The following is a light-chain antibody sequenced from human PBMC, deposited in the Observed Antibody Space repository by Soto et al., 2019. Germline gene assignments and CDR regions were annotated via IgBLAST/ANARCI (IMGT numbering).Light chain of an antibody. CDR2: DAS. Sequence: VLTQSPATPSVSPGERATLSCRASQSVSNNYLAWYQQKPGQAPRLLIYDASTWATGIPDRFSGSGSGTDFTLTISRLEPEDFAVYCCQQFDGSLWTFGPGTKVDIK. CDR1: QSVSNNY. V-gene: IGKV3-20*01. CDR3: QQFDGSLWT. J-gene: IGKJ1*01.